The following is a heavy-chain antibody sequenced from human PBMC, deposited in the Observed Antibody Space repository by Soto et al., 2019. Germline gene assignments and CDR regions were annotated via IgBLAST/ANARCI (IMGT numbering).Heavy chain of an antibody. D-gene: IGHD4-17*01. J-gene: IGHJ4*02. CDR2: IWYDGTQK. Sequence: QVQLEESGGGVVQPGRSLRLSCEASGFTFNTYSMHWVRQPPGKGLEWLAAIWYDGTQKYYADSVKGRFIISRDNSEQTLYLEMNSLRAEDTAVYYCARAGGTTVTGLWHFDSWGQGTLVTVSS. CDR1: GFTFNTYS. CDR3: ARAGGTTVTGLWHFDS. V-gene: IGHV3-33*01.